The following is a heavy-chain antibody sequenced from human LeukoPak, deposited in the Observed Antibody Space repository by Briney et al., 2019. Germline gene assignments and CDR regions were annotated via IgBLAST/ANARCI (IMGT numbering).Heavy chain of an antibody. D-gene: IGHD3-9*01. Sequence: GGSLRLSCAASGFTFSLYWMNWVRRAPGKGLEWVANIKQDGGEKNYVDSVKGRFTISRDNAKNSLCLQMNNLRVEDTAMYYCAGGTGFIIKDWGQGTLVTVSS. CDR2: IKQDGGEK. CDR1: GFTFSLYW. V-gene: IGHV3-7*03. J-gene: IGHJ4*02. CDR3: AGGTGFIIKD.